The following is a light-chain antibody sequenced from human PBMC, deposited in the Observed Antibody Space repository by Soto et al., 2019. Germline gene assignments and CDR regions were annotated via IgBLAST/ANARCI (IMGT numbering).Light chain of an antibody. V-gene: IGKV3-15*01. Sequence: EVVLTQSPATLSLSPGERATLSCRASQSVTTNLAWYQQMPGRAPRLLIYAASTRATDIPARFTGRGSGTEFTLTISSLQSEDFAVYFCQQYNNWPLYTFGQGTKLEI. J-gene: IGKJ2*01. CDR3: QQYNNWPLYT. CDR2: AAS. CDR1: QSVTTN.